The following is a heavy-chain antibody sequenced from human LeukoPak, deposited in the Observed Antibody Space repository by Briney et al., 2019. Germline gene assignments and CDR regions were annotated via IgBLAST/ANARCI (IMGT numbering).Heavy chain of an antibody. Sequence: VASVKVSCKASGYTFTGYYMHWVRQAPGQGLEWMGWINPNTGGTNFAQNFQGRVTMTTVTSISTAYMELSRLRSDDTAVYYCARVIWFGELLSPLGYGMDVWGQGTTVTVSS. D-gene: IGHD3-10*01. CDR2: INPNTGGT. CDR3: ARVIWFGELLSPLGYGMDV. J-gene: IGHJ6*02. CDR1: GYTFTGYY. V-gene: IGHV1-2*02.